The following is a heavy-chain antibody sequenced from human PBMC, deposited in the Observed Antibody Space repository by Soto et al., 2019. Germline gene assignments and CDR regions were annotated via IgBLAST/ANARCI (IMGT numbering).Heavy chain of an antibody. J-gene: IGHJ6*03. Sequence: VQVVESGGGLVQPGGSLRLSCSVSGITSTRNVMHWVRQAPGRGLEWVAVIGYDGNNEYYADSVRGRFTISRDNSKNTVYLQMNSLRAEDTAVYYCARGALVLRGVWDYYLMDVWGRGTTVTVSS. CDR3: ARGALVLRGVWDYYLMDV. CDR1: GITSTRNV. V-gene: IGHV3-33*08. CDR2: IGYDGNNE. D-gene: IGHD3-10*01.